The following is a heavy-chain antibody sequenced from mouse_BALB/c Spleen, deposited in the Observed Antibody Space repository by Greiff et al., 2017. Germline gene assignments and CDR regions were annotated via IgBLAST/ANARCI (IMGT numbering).Heavy chain of an antibody. V-gene: IGHV6-6*02. CDR2: IRLKSNNYAT. CDR3: TRPKILSLLRLQEGFAY. Sequence: EVKVEESGGGLVQPGGSMKLSCVASGFTFSNYWMNWVRQSPEKGLEWVAEIRLKSNNYATHYAESVKGRFTISRDDSKSSVYLQMNNLRAEDTGIYYCTRPKILSLLRLQEGFAYWGQGTLVTVSA. D-gene: IGHD1-2*01. CDR1: GFTFSNYW. J-gene: IGHJ3*01.